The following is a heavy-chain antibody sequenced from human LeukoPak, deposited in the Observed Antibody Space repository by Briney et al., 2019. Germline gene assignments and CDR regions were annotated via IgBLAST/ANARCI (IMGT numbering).Heavy chain of an antibody. CDR1: EFSVGSNY. D-gene: IGHD6-19*01. J-gene: IGHJ6*03. V-gene: IGHV3-66*01. CDR2: IYSGGST. Sequence: GGSLRLSCAASEFSVGSNYMTWVRQAPRKGLEWVSLIYSGGSTYYADSVKGRFTISRDNSKNTLYLQMNSLRAEDTAVYYCASAGGYSSGYYYYYMDVWGKGTTVTISS. CDR3: ASAGGYSSGYYYYYMDV.